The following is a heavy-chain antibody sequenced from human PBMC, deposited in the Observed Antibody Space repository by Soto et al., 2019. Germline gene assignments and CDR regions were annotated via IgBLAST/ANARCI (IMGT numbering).Heavy chain of an antibody. CDR3: AKGGEGYYYGMDD. J-gene: IGHJ6*02. V-gene: IGHV3-30-3*01. Sequence: QVQLVESGGGVVQPGRSLRLSCAASGFTFSSYAMHWVRQAPGKGLEWVAIISYDGSNKNYADSVKGRFTISRDNSKNTLYLQMNSLKAEDTDVYYCAKGGEGYYYGMDDWGQGTTVTVSS. CDR1: GFTFSSYA. D-gene: IGHD3-16*01. CDR2: ISYDGSNK.